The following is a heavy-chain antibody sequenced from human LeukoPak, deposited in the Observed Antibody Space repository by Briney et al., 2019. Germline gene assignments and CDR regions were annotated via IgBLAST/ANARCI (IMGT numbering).Heavy chain of an antibody. Sequence: GGSLRLSCAASGFTFSSYSMNWVRQAPGKGLEWVSSISSSSSYIYYADSVKGRFTISRDNAKNSLYLRMNSLRAEDTAVYYCARLRFLEWLLEDFDYWGQGTLVTVSS. J-gene: IGHJ4*02. CDR3: ARLRFLEWLLEDFDY. CDR2: ISSSSSYI. CDR1: GFTFSSYS. V-gene: IGHV3-21*01. D-gene: IGHD3-3*01.